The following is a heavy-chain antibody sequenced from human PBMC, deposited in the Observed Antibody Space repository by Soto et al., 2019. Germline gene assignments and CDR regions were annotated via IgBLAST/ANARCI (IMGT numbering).Heavy chain of an antibody. CDR2: ISNDGSKI. Sequence: GGSLRLSCVGSGFSFSNFAMHWVRQTPGKGLEWVALISNDGSKIFYTDSVKDRFTISRDNSRSTVYLQMNNLRADDAAVYYCVAHLYCGYRCYQSAYDIWGQGKLLTVSS. V-gene: IGHV3-30-3*01. J-gene: IGHJ3*02. CDR3: VAHLYCGYRCYQSAYDI. CDR1: GFSFSNFA. D-gene: IGHD2-15*01.